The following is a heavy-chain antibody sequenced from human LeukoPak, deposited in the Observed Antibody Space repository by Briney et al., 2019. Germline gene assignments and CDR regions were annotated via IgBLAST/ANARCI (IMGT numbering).Heavy chain of an antibody. V-gene: IGHV3-30*04. D-gene: IGHD5-24*01. CDR2: ISYDGSNE. J-gene: IGHJ4*02. CDR3: ARLNDGYNYPDY. CDR1: GFTFSSYV. Sequence: GGSLRLYCAASGFTFSSYVMHWVRQAPGKGLEGVAIISYDGSNEYYTDSVKGRFTTSRDNSKNTLYLQMNSLRAADMAVYYCARLNDGYNYPDYWGQGTLVTVSS.